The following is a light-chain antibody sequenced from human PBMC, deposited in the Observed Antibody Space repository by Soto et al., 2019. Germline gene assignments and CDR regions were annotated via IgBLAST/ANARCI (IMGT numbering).Light chain of an antibody. J-gene: IGKJ2*01. CDR1: QTVIKSSDNKHC. CDR2: GAS. Sequence: DIVMTQSPDSLAVSLGERATINCKSSQTVIKSSDNKHCLAWFQQKPGQPPKLLIYGASTRESGVPDRFSGSGSRTDFTLTISSLQAEDVAVYYCQQFYSSPPMFTFGQGTKLEIK. CDR3: QQFYSSPPMFT. V-gene: IGKV4-1*01.